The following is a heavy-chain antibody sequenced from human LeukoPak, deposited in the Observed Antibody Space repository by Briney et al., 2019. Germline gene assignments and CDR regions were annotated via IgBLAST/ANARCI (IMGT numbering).Heavy chain of an antibody. CDR2: ISYEGGTQ. J-gene: IGHJ5*02. V-gene: IGHV3-30*18. D-gene: IGHD3-10*01. CDR3: AKEGTPHVSTWYDL. Sequence: GRSLRLSCAASGVTLSPYGMHWVRQAPGKGLEWVAVISYEGGTQHYADSVKGRFIISRDNPRNTLYLQMNILRTEDTAVYYCAKEGTPHVSTWYDLWGQGTQVIASS. CDR1: GVTLSPYG.